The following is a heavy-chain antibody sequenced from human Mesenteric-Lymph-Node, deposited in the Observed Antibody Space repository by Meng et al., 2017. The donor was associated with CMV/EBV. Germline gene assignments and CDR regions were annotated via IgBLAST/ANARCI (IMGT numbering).Heavy chain of an antibody. V-gene: IGHV1-2*02. CDR1: GYTFIGYY. J-gene: IGHJ5*01. CDR3: AKTYYFDTTGYMDS. CDR2: INPNNGGA. Sequence: ASVKVSCKASGYTFIGYYIQWVRQAPGQGLEWMGWINPNNGGANYTQKFRGRVTMTRDTSISTAYMEPSRLRSDDTAVYYCAKTYYFDTTGYMDSWGQGTLVTVSS. D-gene: IGHD3-22*01.